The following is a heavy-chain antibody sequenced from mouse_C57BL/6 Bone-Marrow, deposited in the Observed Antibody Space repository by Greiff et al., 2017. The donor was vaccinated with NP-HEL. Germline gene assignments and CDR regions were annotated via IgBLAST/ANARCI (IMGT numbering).Heavy chain of an antibody. V-gene: IGHV1-64*01. CDR2: INPNSSST. CDR3: ARMKYDYGGVDY. J-gene: IGHJ2*01. D-gene: IGHD1-1*01. CDR1: GYTFTSYW. Sequence: QVQLQQPGAELVKPGASVKLSCKASGYTFTSYWMYWVRQRPGQGLEWIGIINPNSSSTNYNEKFKGKATLTVDKSSSTAYMQLSSLTSEDSAVYYCARMKYDYGGVDYWGQGTTVTVSS.